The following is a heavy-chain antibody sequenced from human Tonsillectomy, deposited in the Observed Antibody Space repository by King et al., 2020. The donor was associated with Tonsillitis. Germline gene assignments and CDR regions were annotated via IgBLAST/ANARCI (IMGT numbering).Heavy chain of an antibody. V-gene: IGHV4-59*01. CDR1: GGSINSYY. CDR2: IYYSGST. J-gene: IGHJ3*02. D-gene: IGHD3-22*01. Sequence: QLQESGPGLVKPSETLSLTCTVSGGSINSYYWSWIRQPPGKGLEWIGDIYYSGSTNYNPSLQSRVPISVDTSKNQFSLRLSSVTAADTAVYYCARVSSDFYDSSGYHGFDIWGQGTMVTVSS. CDR3: ARVSSDFYDSSGYHGFDI.